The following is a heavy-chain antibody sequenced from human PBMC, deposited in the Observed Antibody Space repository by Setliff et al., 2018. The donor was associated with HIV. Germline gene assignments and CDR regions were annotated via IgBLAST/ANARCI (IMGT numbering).Heavy chain of an antibody. CDR2: IYTSGST. CDR3: ARASSRLNCSGGSCYRAPYAFDY. D-gene: IGHD2-15*01. CDR1: GGSISSGSYY. Sequence: PSEILSLTCTVSGGSISSGSYYWSWIRQPAGKGLEWIGHIYTSGSTNYNPSLKSRVTISVDTSKNQFSLELSSVTAADTAVYYCARASSRLNCSGGSCYRAPYAFDYWGQGALVTVSS. J-gene: IGHJ4*02. V-gene: IGHV4-61*09.